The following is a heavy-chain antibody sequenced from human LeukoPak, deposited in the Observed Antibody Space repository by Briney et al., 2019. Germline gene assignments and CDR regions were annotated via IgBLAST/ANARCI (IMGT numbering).Heavy chain of an antibody. J-gene: IGHJ4*02. D-gene: IGHD6-13*01. Sequence: GESLQISCKCSGYNFTFYWIGGARPLPGKGLEWMGIIYPGDSDTRYSPSFQGQVTISADKSISTAYLQWSSLKASDTAMYYCARQDGSSWYYFGYWGQGTLVTVSS. CDR3: ARQDGSSWYYFGY. V-gene: IGHV5-51*01. CDR2: IYPGDSDT. CDR1: GYNFTFYW.